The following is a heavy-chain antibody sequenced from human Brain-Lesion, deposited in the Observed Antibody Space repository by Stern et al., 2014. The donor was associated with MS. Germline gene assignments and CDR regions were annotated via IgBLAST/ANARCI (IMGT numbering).Heavy chain of an antibody. V-gene: IGHV4-39*01. CDR2: VFYGGSS. D-gene: IGHD3-16*01. CDR1: GGSISRSTYY. CDR3: ARASGLFEY. J-gene: IGHJ4*02. Sequence: VQLVESGPGLVKPSETLSLTCTVSGGSISRSTYYWGWLRLSPGKGLWWMGAVFYGGSSFYTPSLKSRVTTSVTVSTNRFSLQLASVTAADTGLYYCARASGLFEYWGQGVLVTVSS.